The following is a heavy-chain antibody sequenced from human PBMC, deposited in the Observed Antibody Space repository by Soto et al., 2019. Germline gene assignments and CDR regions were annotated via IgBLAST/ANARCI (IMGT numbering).Heavy chain of an antibody. J-gene: IGHJ4*02. Sequence: ASVKVSCKASGYTFTGYYMHWVRQAPGQGLEWMGWINPNSGGTNYAQKFQGWVTMTRDTSISTAYMELSRLRSDDTAVYYCARGDYDFWSGYPTFDYWGQGTLVTVSS. V-gene: IGHV1-2*04. CDR1: GYTFTGYY. CDR2: INPNSGGT. D-gene: IGHD3-3*01. CDR3: ARGDYDFWSGYPTFDY.